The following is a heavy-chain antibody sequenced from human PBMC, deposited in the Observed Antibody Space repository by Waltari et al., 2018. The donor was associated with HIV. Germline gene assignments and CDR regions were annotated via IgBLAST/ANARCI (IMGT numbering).Heavy chain of an antibody. CDR3: ARGLSSGWQTVWWFDP. CDR1: GFTFSSYS. D-gene: IGHD6-19*01. J-gene: IGHJ5*02. V-gene: IGHV3-21*01. CDR2: ISSSSSYI. Sequence: EVQLVESGGGLVKPGGSLRLSCAASGFTFSSYSMNWVRQAPGKGLEWVSSISSSSSYIYYADSVKGRFTISRDNAKNSLYLQMNSLRAEDTAVYYCARGLSSGWQTVWWFDPWGQGTLVTVSS.